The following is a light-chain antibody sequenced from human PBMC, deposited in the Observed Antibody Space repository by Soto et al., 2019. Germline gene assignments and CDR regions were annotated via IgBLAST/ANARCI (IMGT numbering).Light chain of an antibody. CDR2: DAS. V-gene: IGKV1-5*01. CDR3: QQYNSYFFT. J-gene: IGKJ3*01. CDR1: QSISSW. Sequence: DIQMTQSPSTLSASVGDRVTITCRASQSISSWLAWYQQKPGKAPKLLIYDASSLESGVPSRFSGSGSGTEFTLTISSLQPDDFATYCCQQYNSYFFTFGPGTKVDIK.